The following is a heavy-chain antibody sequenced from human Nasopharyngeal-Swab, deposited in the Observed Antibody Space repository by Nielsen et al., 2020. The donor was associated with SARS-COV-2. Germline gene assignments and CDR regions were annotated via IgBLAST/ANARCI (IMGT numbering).Heavy chain of an antibody. CDR2: IIPIIDVA. J-gene: IGHJ6*03. CDR3: ARGGWLRRSYYYSYYYMDV. Sequence: SVKVSCKASGGTFSSYAISWVRRAPGQRLEWMGGIIPIIDVAKYGQKFQGRVAITADKSTSTAYMELRSLRSDDTGVYYCARGGWLRRSYYYSYYYMDVWGKGTTVTVSS. V-gene: IGHV1-69*10. D-gene: IGHD5-12*01. CDR1: GGTFSSYA.